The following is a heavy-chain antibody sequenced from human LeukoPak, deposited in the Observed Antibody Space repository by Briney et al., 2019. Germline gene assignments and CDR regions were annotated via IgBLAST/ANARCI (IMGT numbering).Heavy chain of an antibody. CDR1: GFTFSCYS. V-gene: IGHV3-21*01. CDR2: VSTGSNYI. CDR3: ARVAYCSGGSCYSFDY. J-gene: IGHJ4*02. Sequence: GGSLRLSCTASGFTFSCYSLNWVRQAPGKGLEWVSSVSTGSNYIYYADSVKGRFTISRDNAKNSLYLQMNSLRAEDTAVYYCARVAYCSGGSCYSFDYWGQGTLVTVSS. D-gene: IGHD2-15*01.